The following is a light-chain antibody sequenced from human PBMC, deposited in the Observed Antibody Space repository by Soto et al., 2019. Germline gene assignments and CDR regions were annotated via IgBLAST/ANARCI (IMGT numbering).Light chain of an antibody. CDR2: GAS. CDR3: QQYNNSLWT. V-gene: IGKV3-15*01. Sequence: EIVMTQSPATLSVSPGERATLSCRASQSVNSNLVWYQQKPGQAPRLLIYGASTRATGIPGRFSGSGYGTEFTLIISSLQSEDFAVYYCQQYNNSLWTFGQGTKVEIK. CDR1: QSVNSN. J-gene: IGKJ1*01.